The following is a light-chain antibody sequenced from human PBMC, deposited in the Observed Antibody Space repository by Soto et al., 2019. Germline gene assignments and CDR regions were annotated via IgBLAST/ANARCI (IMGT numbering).Light chain of an antibody. CDR1: SSDVGGYNY. V-gene: IGLV2-14*01. CDR3: SSYTSRSPWL. CDR2: EVS. J-gene: IGLJ3*02. Sequence: QSVLTQPASVSGSPGQSITISCTGTSSDVGGYNYVSWYQQHPGKAPKLMIYEVSNRPSGVSNRFSGSKSGNTASLTISGLQAEDEAHYYCSSYTSRSPWLFGGGTQLTVL.